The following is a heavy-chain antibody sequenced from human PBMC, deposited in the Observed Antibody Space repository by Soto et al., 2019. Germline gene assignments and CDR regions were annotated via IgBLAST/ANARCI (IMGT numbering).Heavy chain of an antibody. Sequence: QVQLQESGPGLVKPSQTLSLTCTVSGGSISSGDYYWSWIRQPPGKGLEWIGYIYYSGSTYYNPSLKSRVTISVDTSKNQFSLKLSSVTAADTAVYYCARQASLVVVVAATGASAFDIWGQGTMVTVSS. CDR2: IYYSGST. CDR3: ARQASLVVVVAATGASAFDI. D-gene: IGHD2-15*01. V-gene: IGHV4-30-4*01. CDR1: GGSISSGDYY. J-gene: IGHJ3*02.